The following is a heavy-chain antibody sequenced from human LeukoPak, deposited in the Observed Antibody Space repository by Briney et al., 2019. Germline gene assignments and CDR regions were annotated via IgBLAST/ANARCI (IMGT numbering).Heavy chain of an antibody. J-gene: IGHJ3*02. V-gene: IGHV3-11*01. CDR3: ARQAYGGPPNDAFNM. D-gene: IGHD4-23*01. Sequence: GGSLRLSCAASGFSFSDYYMSWIRQAPGMGLEWVSHISSGGSTTLYADSVKGRFSISRDNAKNSLYLQMNSLRAEDTAVYYCARQAYGGPPNDAFNMWGQGTMVIVSS. CDR2: ISSGGSTT. CDR1: GFSFSDYY.